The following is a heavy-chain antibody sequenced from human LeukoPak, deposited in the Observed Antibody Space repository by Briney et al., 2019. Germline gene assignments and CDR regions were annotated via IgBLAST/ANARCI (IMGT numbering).Heavy chain of an antibody. V-gene: IGHV1-46*01. CDR2: INPSAGIT. Sequence: ASVKVSCKASVYTFTSYSMHWVRQTPGQGLEWMGIINPSAGITSYAQKFQGRVTMTTDTSTSTVYMELSSLRSEDTAVYYCARWRGGSVWFDPWGQGTLVTVSS. CDR3: ARWRGGSVWFDP. J-gene: IGHJ5*02. D-gene: IGHD2-15*01. CDR1: VYTFTSYS.